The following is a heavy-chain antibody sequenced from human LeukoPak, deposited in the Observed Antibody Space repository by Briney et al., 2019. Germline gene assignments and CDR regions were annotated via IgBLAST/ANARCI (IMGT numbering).Heavy chain of an antibody. D-gene: IGHD3-22*01. J-gene: IGHJ4*02. CDR1: GYTFSDYY. V-gene: IGHV1-2*02. CDR3: ARQYYYDSSGSYYFDY. Sequence: ASVKVSCKASGYTFSDYYMHWVRQAPGQGLEWMGWINPNRGGTYYAQKFQGRVTMTRDTSISTAYMELSRLRSDDTAVYYCARQYYYDSSGSYYFDYWGQGTLVTVSS. CDR2: INPNRGGT.